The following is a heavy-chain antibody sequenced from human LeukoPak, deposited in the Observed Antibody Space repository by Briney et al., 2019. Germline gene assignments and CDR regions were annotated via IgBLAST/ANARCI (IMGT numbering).Heavy chain of an antibody. D-gene: IGHD7-27*01. CDR3: ARAWASYYYGMDV. J-gene: IGHJ6*02. CDR2: ISGSGDST. CDR1: GFTFSSYA. V-gene: IGHV3-23*01. Sequence: GGSLRLSCAASGFTFSSYAMSWVRQAPGKGLEWVSAISGSGDSTYYADSVKGRFTISRDNAKNSLYLQMNSLRAEDTAVYYCARAWASYYYGMDVWGQGTTVTVSS.